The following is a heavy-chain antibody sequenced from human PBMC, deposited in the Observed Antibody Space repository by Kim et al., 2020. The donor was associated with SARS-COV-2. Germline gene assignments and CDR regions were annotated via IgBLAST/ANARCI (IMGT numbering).Heavy chain of an antibody. V-gene: IGHV1-46*01. D-gene: IGHD3-3*01. CDR3: ARWVTIFGVVIHVMDF. J-gene: IGHJ6*02. CDR2: INPSGGST. Sequence: ASVKVSCKASGYTFTKYYIHWVRQAPGQGLEWMGIINPSGGSTSYAQKFQGRVTMTRDTSTSTVYMELSSLGSEDTAVYYCARWVTIFGVVIHVMDFWGQGTTVTVSS. CDR1: GYTFTKYY.